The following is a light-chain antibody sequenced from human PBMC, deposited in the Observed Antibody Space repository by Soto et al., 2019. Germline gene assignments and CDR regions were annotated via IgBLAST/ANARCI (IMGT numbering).Light chain of an antibody. CDR1: QSISSW. J-gene: IGKJ4*01. V-gene: IGKV1-5*01. CDR2: DAS. Sequence: IQKTQSPSTLSASVGDRVTINCRASQSISSWLAWYQQKPGKAPKLLIYDASSLESGVPSRFSGSGSGTEFTLTISSLQTDDFATYYCQQYNSYSLTFGGGTRVDNK. CDR3: QQYNSYSLT.